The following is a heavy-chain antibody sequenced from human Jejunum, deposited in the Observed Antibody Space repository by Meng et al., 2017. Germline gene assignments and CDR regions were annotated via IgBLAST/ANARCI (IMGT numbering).Heavy chain of an antibody. CDR1: GYTFTTYD. V-gene: IGHV1-8*01. Sequence: QVQLVDVGAAMKTPGDSMKVSCKASGYTFTTYDINWVRQATGQGLEWMGWVSPSSGNTRYAQKFQGRVTMTRDTSISTVYMELTSLKSDDTAVYYCARGVGDLGNYWGQGTLVTVSS. CDR3: ARGVGDLGNY. J-gene: IGHJ4*02. D-gene: IGHD3-16*01. CDR2: VSPSSGNT.